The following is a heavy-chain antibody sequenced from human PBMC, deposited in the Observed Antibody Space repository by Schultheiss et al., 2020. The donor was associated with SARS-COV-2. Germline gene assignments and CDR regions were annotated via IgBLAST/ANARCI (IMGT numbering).Heavy chain of an antibody. Sequence: GESLKISCVASGFTFSSYAMYWVRQAPGKGLEYVSAITTNGGSTHYANSVKDRFTIFRDNSKNTLYLQMGSLRAEDMAVYYCARQGGYYYYYGMDVWGQGTTVTVSS. V-gene: IGHV3-64*01. CDR3: ARQGGYYYYYGMDV. J-gene: IGHJ6*02. D-gene: IGHD3-16*01. CDR1: GFTFSSYA. CDR2: ITTNGGST.